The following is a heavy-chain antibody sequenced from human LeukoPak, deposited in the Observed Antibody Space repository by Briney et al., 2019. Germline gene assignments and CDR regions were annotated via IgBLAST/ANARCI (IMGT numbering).Heavy chain of an antibody. Sequence: QAGGSLRLSCAASGFTFSSYSMNWVRQAPGKGLEWVSYISSSDSTMYYADSVKGRFTISRDNAKNSLFLQMNSLRAEDTAVYYCARGPNSQYYFDSWGQGTLVTVSS. CDR1: GFTFSSYS. CDR2: ISSSDSTM. D-gene: IGHD2/OR15-2a*01. CDR3: ARGPNSQYYFDS. V-gene: IGHV3-48*04. J-gene: IGHJ4*02.